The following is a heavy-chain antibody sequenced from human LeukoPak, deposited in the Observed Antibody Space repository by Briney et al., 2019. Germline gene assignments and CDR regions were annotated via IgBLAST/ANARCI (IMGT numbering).Heavy chain of an antibody. D-gene: IGHD2-2*01. Sequence: PSETLSLTCTVSGYSISSGYYWGWIRQPPGKGLEWIGSIYHSGSTYYNPSLKSRVTISVDTSKNQFSLKLSSVTAADTAVYYCAVQYCSSTSCYSLGFDYWGQGTLVTVSS. CDR1: GYSISSGYY. CDR2: IYHSGST. V-gene: IGHV4-38-2*02. J-gene: IGHJ4*02. CDR3: AVQYCSSTSCYSLGFDY.